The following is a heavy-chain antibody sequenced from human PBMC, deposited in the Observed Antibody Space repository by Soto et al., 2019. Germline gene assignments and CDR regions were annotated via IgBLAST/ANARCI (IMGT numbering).Heavy chain of an antibody. J-gene: IGHJ4*02. CDR1: GGSFSGYY. Sequence: QVQLQQWGAGLLKTSETLSLTCAVYGGSFSGYYWSWIRQPPGKGLEWIGEINHSGSTNYNPSLKSRVTISVDTSKNQFSLKLSSVTAADTAVYYCARGRVGPLGYWGQGTLVTVSS. V-gene: IGHV4-34*01. CDR2: INHSGST. CDR3: ARGRVGPLGY. D-gene: IGHD1-26*01.